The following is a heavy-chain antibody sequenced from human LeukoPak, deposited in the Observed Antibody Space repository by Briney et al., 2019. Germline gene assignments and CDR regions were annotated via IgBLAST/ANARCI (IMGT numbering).Heavy chain of an antibody. CDR3: VRDIALIAAAGYYFDH. CDR1: GYTFTNYG. Sequence: ASVKVSCKASGYTFTNYGISWVRQAPGQGREWVGWISAHNGQTIYTPSLQGRVTMTTDTTTNTAYMQLTGLTSGDTAVYYCVRDIALIAAAGYYFDHWGQGTQVTVSS. J-gene: IGHJ4*02. D-gene: IGHD6-13*01. CDR2: ISAHNGQT. V-gene: IGHV1-18*01.